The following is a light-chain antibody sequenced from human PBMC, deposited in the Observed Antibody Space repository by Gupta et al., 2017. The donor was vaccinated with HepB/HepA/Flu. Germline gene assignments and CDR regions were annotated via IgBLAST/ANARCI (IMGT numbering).Light chain of an antibody. J-gene: IGKJ2*01. CDR2: WAS. V-gene: IGKV4-1*01. Sequence: DIVMTQSPDSLAVSLGERATINCKSRQSVLNSSNNKNYLAWYQQKPGQPPKLLIYWASSRGSGVPDRFSGGGSGTDFTLTISSLQAEDVAVYYCQQYYSSPYTFGQGTKLEIK. CDR1: QSVLNSSNNKNY. CDR3: QQYYSSPYT.